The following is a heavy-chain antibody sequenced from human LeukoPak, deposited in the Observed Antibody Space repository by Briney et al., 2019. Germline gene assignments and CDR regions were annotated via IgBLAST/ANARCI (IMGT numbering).Heavy chain of an antibody. CDR3: ARYTRHTVTTFYDAFDI. D-gene: IGHD4-17*01. CDR1: GGSVSSGGYY. Sequence: PSQTLSLTCTVSGGSVSSGGYYWSWIRQHPGKGLEWIGYIYYSGSTYYNLSLKSRVTISVATSKNQFSLKLSSVTAADTAVYYCARYTRHTVTTFYDAFDIWGQGTMVTVSS. J-gene: IGHJ3*02. CDR2: IYYSGST. V-gene: IGHV4-31*03.